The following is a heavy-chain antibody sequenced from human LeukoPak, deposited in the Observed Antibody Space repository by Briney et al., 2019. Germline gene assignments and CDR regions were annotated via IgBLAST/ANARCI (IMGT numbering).Heavy chain of an antibody. CDR1: GFTFSSYS. CDR3: AKDTNYDYIWGSYRDY. J-gene: IGHJ4*02. D-gene: IGHD3-16*02. Sequence: GGSLRLSCAASGFTFSSYSMSWVRQAPGKGLEWVSGISGSGGNTYYADSVKGRFTISRDNSKNTLYLQMNSLRAEDTAVYYCAKDTNYDYIWGSYRDYWGQGTLVTVSS. V-gene: IGHV3-23*01. CDR2: ISGSGGNT.